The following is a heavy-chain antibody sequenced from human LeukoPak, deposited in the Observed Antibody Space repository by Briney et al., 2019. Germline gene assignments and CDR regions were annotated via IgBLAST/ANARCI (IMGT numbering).Heavy chain of an antibody. CDR3: ARDPAQGGY. CDR2: IYYSGST. CDR1: GGSISSSSYY. D-gene: IGHD1-26*01. Sequence: SETLSLTCTVSGGSISSSSYYWGWIRQPPGKGLEWIGSIYYSGSTYYNPSLKSRVTISVDTSKNQFSLKLSSVTAADTAVYYCARDPAQGGYWGQGTLVTVSS. V-gene: IGHV4-39*07. J-gene: IGHJ4*02.